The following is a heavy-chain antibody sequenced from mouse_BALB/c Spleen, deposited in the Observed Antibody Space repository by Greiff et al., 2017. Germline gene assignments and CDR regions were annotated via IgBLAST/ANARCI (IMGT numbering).Heavy chain of an antibody. J-gene: IGHJ4*01. CDR2: ISSGGSYT. CDR1: GFTFSSYG. Sequence: EVQLVESGGDLVKPGGSLKLSCAASGFTFSSYGMSWVRQTPDKRLEWVATISSGGSYTYYPDSVKGRFTISRDNAKNTLYLQMSSLKSEDTAMYYCASHYGNYAMDDWGQGTSVTVSS. CDR3: ASHYGNYAMDD. V-gene: IGHV5-6*01. D-gene: IGHD2-1*01.